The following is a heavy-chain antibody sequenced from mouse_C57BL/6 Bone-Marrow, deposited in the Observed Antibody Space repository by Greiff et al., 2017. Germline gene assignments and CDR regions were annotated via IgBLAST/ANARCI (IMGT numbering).Heavy chain of an antibody. CDR3: ARGPDDDYDGAY. J-gene: IGHJ3*01. V-gene: IGHV5-4*03. D-gene: IGHD2-4*01. CDR2: ISDGGSYT. Sequence: DVKLVESGGGLVKPGGSLKLSCAASGFTFSSYAMYWVRQTPEQGLEWVATISDGGSYTYYPDNVKGRFTISRDNAKNNLYLQMSHLKSEDTAMYYCARGPDDDYDGAYWGQGTLVTVAA. CDR1: GFTFSSYA.